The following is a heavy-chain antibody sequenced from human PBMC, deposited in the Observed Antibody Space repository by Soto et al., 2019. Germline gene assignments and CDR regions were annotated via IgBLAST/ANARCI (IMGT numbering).Heavy chain of an antibody. V-gene: IGHV3-30*18. D-gene: IGHD6-6*01. Sequence: ESGGGVAHPGRSLRLSCAVSGFTFRDYGMHWVRQAPGKGLEWVAVVSYDGSYKYYADSVQGRFTVSRDLSGNTLFMQINSLRLEDTAVYFCAKEMYPRTVLDSSSPWGDYWGQGTLVAVSS. CDR1: GFTFRDYG. J-gene: IGHJ4*02. CDR3: AKEMYPRTVLDSSSPWGDY. CDR2: VSYDGSYK.